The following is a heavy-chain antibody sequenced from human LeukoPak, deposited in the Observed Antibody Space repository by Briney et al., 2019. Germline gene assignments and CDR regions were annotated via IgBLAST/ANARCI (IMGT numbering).Heavy chain of an antibody. V-gene: IGHV3-30*18. CDR3: AKDEPGTYSPSDY. CDR1: GFTFSSYG. CDR2: ISYDGSNK. D-gene: IGHD3-10*01. Sequence: AGGSLRLSCAASGFTFSSYGMHWVRQAPGKGLEWVAVISYDGSNKYYADSVKGRFTISRDNSKNTLYLQMNSLRAEDTAVYYCAKDEPGTYSPSDYWGQGTLVTVSS. J-gene: IGHJ4*02.